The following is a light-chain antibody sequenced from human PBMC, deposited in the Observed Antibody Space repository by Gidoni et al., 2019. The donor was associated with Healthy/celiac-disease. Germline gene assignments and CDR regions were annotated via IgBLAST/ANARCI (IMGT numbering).Light chain of an antibody. CDR1: SSDVGSYNL. V-gene: IGLV2-23*02. CDR2: EVS. J-gene: IGLJ1*01. Sequence: QSALTQPASVSGSPGQSITISCTGTSSDVGSYNLVSWYQQPPGKAPKLMIYEVSKRSSGVSNRFSGSKSGNTASLTISGLQAEDEADYYCCSYAGSSTYVFGTGTKVTVL. CDR3: CSYAGSSTYV.